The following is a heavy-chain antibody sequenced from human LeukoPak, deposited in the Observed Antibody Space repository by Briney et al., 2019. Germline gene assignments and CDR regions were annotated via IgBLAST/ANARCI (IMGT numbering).Heavy chain of an antibody. CDR2: IYSGGST. CDR3: AREVAYYYYYYMDV. J-gene: IGHJ6*03. V-gene: IGHV3-66*01. Sequence: PGGSLRLSCAASGFTVSSNYMSWVRQAPGKGLEWVSVIYSGGSTYYADSVKGRFTISRDDSKNTLYLQMNSLRAEDTAVYYCAREVAYYYYYYMDVWGKGTTVTVSS. D-gene: IGHD2-15*01. CDR1: GFTVSSNY.